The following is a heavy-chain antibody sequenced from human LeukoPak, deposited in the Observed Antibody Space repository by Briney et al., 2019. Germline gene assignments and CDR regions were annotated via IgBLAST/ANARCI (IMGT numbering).Heavy chain of an antibody. J-gene: IGHJ4*02. D-gene: IGHD3-22*01. CDR3: ARDYYDSSGYYGAIFFDY. V-gene: IGHV3-23*01. CDR1: GFTFSSYA. CDR2: ISGSGGST. Sequence: GGSLRLSCAASGFTFSSYAMSWVRQAPGKGLEWVSAISGSGGSTYYADSVEGRFTISRDNSKNTLYLQMNSLRAEDTAVYYCARDYYDSSGYYGAIFFDYWGQGTLVTVSS.